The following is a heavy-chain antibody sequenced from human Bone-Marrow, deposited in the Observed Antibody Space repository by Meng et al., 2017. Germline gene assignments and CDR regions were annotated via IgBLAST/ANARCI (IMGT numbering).Heavy chain of an antibody. D-gene: IGHD6-19*01. CDR2: INHSGST. CDR1: GGSFSGYY. J-gene: IGHJ4*02. CDR3: ARGELAGTDY. Sequence: QLLLQQEGAGPLRHSQTLSLTCAVYGGSFSGYYWSWIRQPPGKGLEWIGEINHSGSTNYNPSLKSRVTISVDTSKNQFSLKLSSVTAADTAVYYCARGELAGTDYWGQGTLVTVSS. V-gene: IGHV4-34*01.